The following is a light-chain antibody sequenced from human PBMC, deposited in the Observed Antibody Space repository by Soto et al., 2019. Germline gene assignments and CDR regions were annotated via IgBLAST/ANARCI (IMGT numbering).Light chain of an antibody. Sequence: QSALTQPASVSGSPGQSITISCTGTSSDVGGYNYVSWYQQHPGKAPKLMIYEVSNRPSGVSNRFSDSKSGNTASLTISGLQAEDEADYYSSSYTTSSTLYVFGTGTKLTVL. V-gene: IGLV2-14*01. CDR3: SSYTTSSTLYV. J-gene: IGLJ1*01. CDR1: SSDVGGYNY. CDR2: EVS.